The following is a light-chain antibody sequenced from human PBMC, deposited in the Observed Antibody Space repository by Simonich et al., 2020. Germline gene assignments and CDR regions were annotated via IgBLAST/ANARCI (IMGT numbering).Light chain of an antibody. Sequence: QSALTQPASVSGSPGQSITISCTGTSSDGGGYNYVSWYQKHPGKAPKLMIYDVSKRPSGVSNRFSGSKSGNTASLTISGLQAEDEADYYCSSYTSSSPWVFGGGTKLTVL. V-gene: IGLV2-14*01. CDR3: SSYTSSSPWV. CDR1: SSDGGGYNY. J-gene: IGLJ3*02. CDR2: DVS.